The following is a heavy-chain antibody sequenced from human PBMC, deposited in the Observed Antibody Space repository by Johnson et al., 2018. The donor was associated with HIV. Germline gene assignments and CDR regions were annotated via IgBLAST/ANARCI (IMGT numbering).Heavy chain of an antibody. V-gene: IGHV3-30*18. CDR1: GFSLSNYG. CDR2: ISYDGSNK. CDR3: AKGFDSGSYWEGDAVDI. D-gene: IGHD1-26*01. J-gene: IGHJ3*02. Sequence: VQLVEAGGGVVQPGRSLRLSCAGSGFSLSNYGMHWVRQAPGKGLEWVAVISYDGSNKYYAESVKGRFTISRDNAKNSLYLQMNSLRAEDTALYYCAKGFDSGSYWEGDAVDIWGQGTMVTVSS.